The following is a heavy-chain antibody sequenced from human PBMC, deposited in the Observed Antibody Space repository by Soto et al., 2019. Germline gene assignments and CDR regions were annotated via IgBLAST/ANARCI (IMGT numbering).Heavy chain of an antibody. CDR1: GYTFTSYD. CDR3: ASMKESITETTYYYYYGMDV. CDR2: INAGNGNT. V-gene: IGHV1-3*01. D-gene: IGHD1-20*01. J-gene: IGHJ6*02. Sequence: ASVKVSCKASGYTFTSYDMHWVRQAPGQRLEWMGWINAGNGNTKYSQKLQGRVTITRDTSASAAYMKLSSLRSEDTAVYYCASMKESITETTYYYYYGMDVWGQGTTVTVSS.